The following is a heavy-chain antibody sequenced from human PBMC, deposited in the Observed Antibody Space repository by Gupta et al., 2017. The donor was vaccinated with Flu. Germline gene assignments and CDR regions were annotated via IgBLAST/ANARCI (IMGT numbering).Heavy chain of an antibody. V-gene: IGHV3-23*01. CDR1: GFTFSSYA. CDR2: ISGSGGST. D-gene: IGHD4-17*01. Sequence: EVQLLESGGGLVQPGGSLRLSCAASGFTFSSYAMSWVRQAPGKGLEWVSAISGSGGSTYYTDSVKGRFTISRDNSKNTLYLQMNSLRAEDTAVYYCAKDTYPLNHDYGDYIEDYWGQGTLVTVSS. J-gene: IGHJ4*02. CDR3: AKDTYPLNHDYGDYIEDY.